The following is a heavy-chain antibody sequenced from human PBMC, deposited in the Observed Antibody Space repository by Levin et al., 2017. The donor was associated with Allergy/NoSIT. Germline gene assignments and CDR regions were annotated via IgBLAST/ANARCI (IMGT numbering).Heavy chain of an antibody. D-gene: IGHD2-2*01. V-gene: IGHV3-30-3*01. J-gene: IGHJ6*03. CDR3: AKALGFCSSTSCSYYMDV. Sequence: GESLKISCAASGFTFSSYAMHWVRQAPGKGLEWVAVISYDGSNKYYADSVKGRFTISRDNSEKTLYLQMNSLRAEDTAVYYCAKALGFCSSTSCSYYMDVWGKGTTVTVSS. CDR2: ISYDGSNK. CDR1: GFTFSSYA.